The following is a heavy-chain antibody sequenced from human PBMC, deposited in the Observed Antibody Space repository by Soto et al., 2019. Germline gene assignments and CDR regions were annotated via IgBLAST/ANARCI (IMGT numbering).Heavy chain of an antibody. CDR3: AKGRGGSGSLTPRVDF. Sequence: EVQLLESGGGLVQPGGSLRLSCAASGFTFNNYAMTWVRHAPGKGLELVSAISGGGDTTSYADSVKGRFTVSRDGSKNTLYRQMSSLRAEDTALYYCAKGRGGSGSLTPRVDFWGQGTLVTVSS. J-gene: IGHJ4*02. D-gene: IGHD3-10*01. CDR1: GFTFNNYA. V-gene: IGHV3-23*01. CDR2: ISGGGDTT.